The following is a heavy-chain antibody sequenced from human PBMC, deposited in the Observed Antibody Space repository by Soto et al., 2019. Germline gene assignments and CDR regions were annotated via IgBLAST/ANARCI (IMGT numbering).Heavy chain of an antibody. CDR1: GFTFSNAW. D-gene: IGHD1-26*01. CDR3: ATDLGWSYYYYDDGIDV. Sequence: GGSLRLSCAASGFTFSNAWMSWVRQAPGKGLEWVGRIKSKTDGGTTDYAAPVKGRFTISRDDSKNTLYLQMNSLKTEDTAVYSCATDLGWSYYYYDDGIDVWGQGTTVTVSS. J-gene: IGHJ6*02. CDR2: IKSKTDGGTT. V-gene: IGHV3-15*01.